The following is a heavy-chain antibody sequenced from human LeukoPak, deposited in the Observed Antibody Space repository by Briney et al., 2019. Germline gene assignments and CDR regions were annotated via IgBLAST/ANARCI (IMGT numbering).Heavy chain of an antibody. CDR3: ARLGRYSSSWYLDY. J-gene: IGHJ4*02. CDR2: IYYSGST. CDR1: GGSVSSYY. D-gene: IGHD6-13*01. V-gene: IGHV4-59*02. Sequence: SETLSLTCTVSGGSVSSYYWSWIRQPPGKGLEWIGYIYYSGSTNYNPSLKSRVTISVDTSKNQYSLKLSSVTAADTAVYYCARLGRYSSSWYLDYWGQGTLVTVSS.